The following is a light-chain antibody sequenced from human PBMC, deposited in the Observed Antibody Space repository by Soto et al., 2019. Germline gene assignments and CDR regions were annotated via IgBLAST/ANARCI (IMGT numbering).Light chain of an antibody. Sequence: EIVLTQSPATLSLSPGERAALSCRASQSVSSYLAWYQQKPGQAPRLLIYDASKRAPGIPARFTGSGSGTDFTLTISSLEPEDFAVYYCQQRSNLLTFGGGTKVEIK. CDR3: QQRSNLLT. CDR2: DAS. CDR1: QSVSSY. V-gene: IGKV3-11*01. J-gene: IGKJ4*01.